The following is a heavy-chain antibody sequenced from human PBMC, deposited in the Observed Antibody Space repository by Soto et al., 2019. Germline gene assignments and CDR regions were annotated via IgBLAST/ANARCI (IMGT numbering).Heavy chain of an antibody. CDR1: GGTFSSYA. V-gene: IGHV1-69*13. CDR2: IIPIFGTA. Sequence: AASVKVSCKASGGTFSSYAISWVRQAPGQGLEWMGGIIPIFGTANYAQKFQGRVTITADESTSTAYMELSSLRSEDTAVYYCARVGNDIVLMVYAMGTNTAYYYGMDVWGQGTTVTVSS. J-gene: IGHJ6*02. D-gene: IGHD2-8*01. CDR3: ARVGNDIVLMVYAMGTNTAYYYGMDV.